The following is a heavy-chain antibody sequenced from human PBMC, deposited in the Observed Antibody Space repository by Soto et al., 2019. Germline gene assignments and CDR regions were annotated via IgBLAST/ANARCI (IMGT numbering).Heavy chain of an antibody. CDR2: IDPSDSYT. D-gene: IGHD6-19*01. CDR3: ARHGGQRSYGSGWYHDDGMDV. Sequence: GESLKISCKGSGYSFTSYWISWVRQMPGKGLEWMGRIDPSDSYTNYSPSFQGHVTISADKSISTAYLRWSSLKASDTAMYYCARHGGQRSYGSGWYHDDGMDVWGHGTTVTVSS. V-gene: IGHV5-10-1*01. CDR1: GYSFTSYW. J-gene: IGHJ6*02.